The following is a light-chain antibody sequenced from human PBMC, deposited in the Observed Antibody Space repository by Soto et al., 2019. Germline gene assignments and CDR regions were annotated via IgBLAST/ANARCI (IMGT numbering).Light chain of an antibody. CDR2: EGR. J-gene: IGLJ1*01. CDR3: ISYAGSSTFYL. V-gene: IGLV2-23*03. CDR1: SSDVGSYNL. Sequence: QSALTQPASVSGSPGQSITISCTGTSSDVGSYNLVSWYQQHPGKAPKLMIYEGRKRPSGVSNLFSGSKSGNTASLTISGLQAEDEADYYCISYAGSSTFYLFGSGPKGTV.